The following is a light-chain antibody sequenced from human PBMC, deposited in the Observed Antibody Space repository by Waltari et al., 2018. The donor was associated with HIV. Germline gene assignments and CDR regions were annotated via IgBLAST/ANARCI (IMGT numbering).Light chain of an antibody. CDR3: NSRDSSGHHLRV. CDR1: SLRTFY. CDR2: NKD. J-gene: IGLJ3*02. Sequence: SSELTQDPSVSVALGQTVNITCQGDSLRTFYASWYHQKPGQAPVLVIYNKDIRPSGIPDRFSGSSSGNTASVTITGAQAEDEADYYCNSRDSSGHHLRVFGGGTRLTVL. V-gene: IGLV3-19*01.